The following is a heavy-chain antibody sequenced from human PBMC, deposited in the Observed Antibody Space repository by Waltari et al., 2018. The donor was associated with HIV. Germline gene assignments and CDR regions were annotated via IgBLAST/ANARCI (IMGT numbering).Heavy chain of an antibody. CDR3: ATGVRYYGP. V-gene: IGHV3-53*01. CDR2: IYPDDTT. Sequence: ESGGRLIQPGGSLGLSCVASNFSISDRPVPWVRQAPGGPLEWVAVIYPDDTTHDAGSVRGRFSISRVRSRTSVLLLMNGLFADDTATYYCATGVRYYGPWGQGTRVTVSS. D-gene: IGHD3-22*01. CDR1: NFSISDRP. J-gene: IGHJ5*02.